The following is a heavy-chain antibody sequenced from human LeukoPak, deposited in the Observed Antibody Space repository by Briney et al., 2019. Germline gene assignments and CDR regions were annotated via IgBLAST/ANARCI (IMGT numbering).Heavy chain of an antibody. V-gene: IGHV1-2*02. CDR2: INPNSGGT. J-gene: IGHJ6*03. Sequence: ASVKVSCKASGYTFTGYYMHWVRQAPGQGLEWMGWINPNSGGTNYAQKFQGRVTMTRDTSISTAYMELSRLRSDDTAVYYCARAQLQQSFESSYTNYYYYYYMDVWGKGTTVTVSS. CDR3: ARAQLQQSFESSYTNYYYYYYMDV. CDR1: GYTFTGYY. D-gene: IGHD6-13*01.